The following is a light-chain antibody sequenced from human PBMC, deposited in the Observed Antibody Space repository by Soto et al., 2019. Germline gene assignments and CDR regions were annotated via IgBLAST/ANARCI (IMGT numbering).Light chain of an antibody. CDR1: QSVSSSY. J-gene: IGKJ4*01. Sequence: EIVLTQSPGTLSLSPGERATLSCRASQSVSSSYLAWYQQKPGQAPRLLIYGASSRATGIPARFSGSGSGTDFTLTISRLEPEDFAVYFCQQYGSSPFTFAGGTKVDIK. V-gene: IGKV3-20*01. CDR3: QQYGSSPFT. CDR2: GAS.